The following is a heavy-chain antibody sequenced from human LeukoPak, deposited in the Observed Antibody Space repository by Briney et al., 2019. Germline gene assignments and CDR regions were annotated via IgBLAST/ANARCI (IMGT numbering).Heavy chain of an antibody. Sequence: SVKVSCKASGGTFSSYTISWVRQAPGQGLEWMGRIIPILGIANYAQKFQGRVTITADKSTSTAYMELSSLRSEDTAVCYCARDLPRNGADYWGQGTLVTVSS. CDR2: IIPILGIA. CDR1: GGTFSSYT. J-gene: IGHJ4*02. D-gene: IGHD3-10*01. CDR3: ARDLPRNGADY. V-gene: IGHV1-69*04.